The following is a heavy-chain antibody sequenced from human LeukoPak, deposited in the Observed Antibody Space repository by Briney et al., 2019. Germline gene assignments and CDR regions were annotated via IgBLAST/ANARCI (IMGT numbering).Heavy chain of an antibody. Sequence: SETLSLTCAVSGYSISSGYCWGWIRQPPGKGLDWIGSICHSGSTYYNPSLKSRVTISVDTSKNLFSLKLSSVTAADTAVYYCARDLRVSGSSFDYWGQGTLVTVSS. CDR3: ARDLRVSGSSFDY. D-gene: IGHD3-10*01. CDR2: ICHSGST. J-gene: IGHJ4*02. V-gene: IGHV4-38-2*02. CDR1: GYSISSGYC.